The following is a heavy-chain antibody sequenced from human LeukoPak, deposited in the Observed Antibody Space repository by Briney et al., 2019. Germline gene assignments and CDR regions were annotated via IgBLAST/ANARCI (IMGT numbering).Heavy chain of an antibody. V-gene: IGHV3-30-3*01. Sequence: PGGSLRLSCAASGFIFSNYNMHWVRQAPGKGLDWVALISSDGSNKYYADSVKGRFTISRDNSQNTLYLQMNSLKAEDTAVYYCARDLGQIDYWGQGTLVTVSS. CDR3: ARDLGQIDY. CDR1: GFIFSNYN. CDR2: ISSDGSNK. J-gene: IGHJ4*02.